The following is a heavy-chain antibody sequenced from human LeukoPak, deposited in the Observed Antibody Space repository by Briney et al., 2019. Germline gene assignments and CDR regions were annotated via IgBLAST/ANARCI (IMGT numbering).Heavy chain of an antibody. CDR1: GGSISDSNW. Sequence: SGTLSLTCAVSGGSISDSNWWSWVRQPPGKGLESIGEIYHSGSTNYNPSPRSRVTISVDKSKNQFSLRLTSVTAADTAVYYCASQKSGGYSTQTFDPWGQGTLVTVSS. D-gene: IGHD6-13*01. CDR2: IYHSGST. CDR3: ASQKSGGYSTQTFDP. J-gene: IGHJ5*02. V-gene: IGHV4-4*02.